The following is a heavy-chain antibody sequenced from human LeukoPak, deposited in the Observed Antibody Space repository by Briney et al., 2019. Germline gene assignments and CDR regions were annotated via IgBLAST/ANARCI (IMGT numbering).Heavy chain of an antibody. CDR3: ARAHSSSFDY. CDR2: IKEDGSEK. V-gene: IGHV3-7*01. J-gene: IGHJ4*02. D-gene: IGHD6-13*01. CDR1: GFTFSNYW. Sequence: GGSLRLSCAASGFTFSNYWMSWVRQAPGKGLEWVANIKEDGSEKYYVDSVKGRFTISRDNAKNSLYLQMNSLRAEDTAVYYCARAHSSSFDYWGQGTLVTVSP.